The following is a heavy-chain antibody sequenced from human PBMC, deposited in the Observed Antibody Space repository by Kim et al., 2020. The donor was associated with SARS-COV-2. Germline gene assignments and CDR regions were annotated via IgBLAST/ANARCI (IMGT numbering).Heavy chain of an antibody. D-gene: IGHD1-26*01. Sequence: SETLSLTCAVYGASFSGYYWSWIRQPPGKGLEWIGDINHSGSTNYNPSLKSRVTISTDTSKKQFSLKLSAVTDADTAVYYCATMYSGTWLVAPAEYFQHWGRGTPITVSS. J-gene: IGHJ1*01. CDR1: GASFSGYY. CDR3: ATMYSGTWLVAPAEYFQH. CDR2: INHSGST. V-gene: IGHV4-34*01.